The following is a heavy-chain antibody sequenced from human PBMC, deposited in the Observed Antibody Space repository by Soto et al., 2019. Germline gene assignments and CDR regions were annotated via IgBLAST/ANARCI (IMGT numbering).Heavy chain of an antibody. D-gene: IGHD2-2*01. CDR1: GYTFTSYG. Sequence: ASVKVSCKASGYTFTSYGISWVRQAPGQGLEWMGWISAYNGNTNYAQKLQGRVTMTTDTSTSTAYMELRSLRSDDTAVYYCARDPSRSVLVQAASSPTRYFYYGMDVWGQGTTVTVSS. CDR3: ARDPSRSVLVQAASSPTRYFYYGMDV. V-gene: IGHV1-18*01. CDR2: ISAYNGNT. J-gene: IGHJ6*02.